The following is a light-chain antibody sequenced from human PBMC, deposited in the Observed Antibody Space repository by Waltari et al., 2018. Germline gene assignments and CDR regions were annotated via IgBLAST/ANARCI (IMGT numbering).Light chain of an antibody. CDR2: IDN. J-gene: IGLJ2*01. V-gene: IGLV1-44*01. CDR1: SSNIGGNT. CDR3: AAWDDSLSGVV. Sequence: QSVLTQPPSASGTPGQRVTISCSGRSSNIGGNTVAWYQQVPGAAPKLLIYIDNGRPSGVPDRFSGSKSGTSASLAISGLQSEDEALYYCAAWDDSLSGVVVGGGTKLTVL.